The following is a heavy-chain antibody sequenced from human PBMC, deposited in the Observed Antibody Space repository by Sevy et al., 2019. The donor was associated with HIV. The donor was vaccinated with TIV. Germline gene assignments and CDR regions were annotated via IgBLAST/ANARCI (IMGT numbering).Heavy chain of an antibody. Sequence: GGSLRLSCAASEFTFSKYWMGWVRQAPGKGPEWVANIKGDGSDKYYLDSVKGRFTISRDNAKSSLYLRMNSLRDEDMATYYCVGGGGACDYWGQGTLVTVSS. CDR2: IKGDGSDK. V-gene: IGHV3-7*01. J-gene: IGHJ4*02. CDR1: EFTFSKYW. D-gene: IGHD2-21*01. CDR3: VGGGGACDY.